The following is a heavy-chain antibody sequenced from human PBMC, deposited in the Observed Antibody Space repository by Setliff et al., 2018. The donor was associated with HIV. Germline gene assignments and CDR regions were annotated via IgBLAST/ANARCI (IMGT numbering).Heavy chain of an antibody. Sequence: ASVKVSCKASGYTFAGYYIHWVRQAPGQGLEWMGWINPNSGGTNYVQKFQGRVTMTRDTSISTAYMELSRLTSDDTAVYYCARDQRYAMAGRPSCFDPWGQGTLVTVSS. CDR2: INPNSGGT. D-gene: IGHD6-19*01. CDR1: GYTFAGYY. CDR3: ARDQRYAMAGRPSCFDP. J-gene: IGHJ5*02. V-gene: IGHV1-2*02.